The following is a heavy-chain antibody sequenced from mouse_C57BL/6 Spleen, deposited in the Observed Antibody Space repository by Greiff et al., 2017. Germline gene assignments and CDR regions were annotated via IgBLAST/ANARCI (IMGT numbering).Heavy chain of an antibody. J-gene: IGHJ3*01. CDR2: INPNNGGT. Sequence: VQLQQSGPELVKPGASVKISCKASGYTFTDYYMNWVKQRHGKSLEWIGDINPNNGGTSYNQKFKGKATLTVDKSSSTAYMELRSLTSEDSAVYYCARRVRREAWFAYWGQGTLVTVSA. V-gene: IGHV1-26*01. CDR1: GYTFTDYY. CDR3: ARRVRREAWFAY.